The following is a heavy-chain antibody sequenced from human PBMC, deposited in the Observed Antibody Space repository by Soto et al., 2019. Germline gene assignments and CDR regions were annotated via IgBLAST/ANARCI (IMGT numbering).Heavy chain of an antibody. CDR2: ISYDGSNE. V-gene: IGHV3-30-3*01. J-gene: IGHJ4*02. CDR1: GFTFSSYA. D-gene: IGHD5-12*01. Sequence: QVRLVESGGGVVQPGRSLRLSCAASGFTFSSYAMHWVRQAPGKGLEWVGLISYDGSNEYYADSVKGRFTISRDNSKNTVYLQLNSLRDEDTAVYYCAREGFGAYDFRRVPQTDYWGQGTLVTVSS. CDR3: AREGFGAYDFRRVPQTDY.